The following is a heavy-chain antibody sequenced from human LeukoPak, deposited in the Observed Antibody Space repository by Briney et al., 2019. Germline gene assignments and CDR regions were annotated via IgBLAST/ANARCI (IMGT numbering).Heavy chain of an antibody. CDR2: IIPIFATA. CDR3: ATTSGYCINGVCYAYYYYYYMDV. D-gene: IGHD2-8*01. CDR1: GGTFSSYA. Sequence: GSSVKLSCKASGGTFSSYAISWVRQAPGQGLEWMGGIIPIFATANYAQKFQGRVTITKDESTSTAYMELSSLRSEDTAVYYCATTSGYCINGVCYAYYYYYYMDVWGKGATVTVSS. V-gene: IGHV1-69*05. J-gene: IGHJ6*03.